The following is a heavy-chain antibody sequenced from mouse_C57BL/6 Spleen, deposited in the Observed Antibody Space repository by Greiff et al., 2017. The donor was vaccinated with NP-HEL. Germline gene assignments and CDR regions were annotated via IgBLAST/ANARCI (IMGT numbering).Heavy chain of an antibody. J-gene: IGHJ4*01. CDR1: GFTFSDYG. D-gene: IGHD1-1*01. CDR2: ISSGSSTI. V-gene: IGHV5-17*01. CDR3: ARQRGYYGTSSMDY. Sequence: EVHLVESGGGLVKPGGSLKLSCAASGFTFSDYGMHWVRQAPEKGLEWVAYISSGSSTIYYADTVKGRFTISRDNAKNTLFLQMTSLRSEDTAMYYCARQRGYYGTSSMDYWGQGTSVTVSS.